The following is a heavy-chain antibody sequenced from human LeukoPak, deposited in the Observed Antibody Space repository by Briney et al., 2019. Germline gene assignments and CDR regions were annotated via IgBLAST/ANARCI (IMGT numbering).Heavy chain of an antibody. CDR3: ATDLGKYYYDSSGYYS. CDR2: ISYSGNA. D-gene: IGHD3-22*01. CDR1: GGSISSYY. J-gene: IGHJ4*02. Sequence: SETLSLTCTVSGGSISSYYWSWIRQPPGKGLEWIGYISYSGNANYNPSLKSRVTISMDTSKNQFSLRLSSVTAADTAVYYCATDLGKYYYDSSGYYSWGQGTLVTVSS. V-gene: IGHV4-59*01.